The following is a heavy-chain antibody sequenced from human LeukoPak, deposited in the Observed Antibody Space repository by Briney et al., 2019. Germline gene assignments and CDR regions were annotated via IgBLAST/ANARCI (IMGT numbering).Heavy chain of an antibody. D-gene: IGHD6-13*01. J-gene: IGHJ6*03. Sequence: RGESLKISCKGSRYNFTNYWIGWVRQMPGKGLEWMGIIYPGDSDTRYSPSFQGQVTISADKSISTAYLQWSSLKASDTAMYYCARHEGGAAGTYYYMDVWGKGTTVTVSS. CDR1: RYNFTNYW. CDR2: IYPGDSDT. CDR3: ARHEGGAAGTYYYMDV. V-gene: IGHV5-51*01.